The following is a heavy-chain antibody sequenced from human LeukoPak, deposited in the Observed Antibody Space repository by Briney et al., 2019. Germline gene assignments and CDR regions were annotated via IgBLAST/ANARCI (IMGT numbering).Heavy chain of an antibody. D-gene: IGHD3-3*01. CDR1: GFTFSSYS. J-gene: IGHJ4*02. V-gene: IGHV3-21*01. Sequence: GGSLRLSCAASGFTFSSYSMNWVRQAPGKGLEWVSSISSSSSYIYYADSVKGRFTISRDNAKNSLYLQMNSLRAEDTAVYYCARAWGYDFWSGYHEPDYWGQGTLVTVSS. CDR2: ISSSSSYI. CDR3: ARAWGYDFWSGYHEPDY.